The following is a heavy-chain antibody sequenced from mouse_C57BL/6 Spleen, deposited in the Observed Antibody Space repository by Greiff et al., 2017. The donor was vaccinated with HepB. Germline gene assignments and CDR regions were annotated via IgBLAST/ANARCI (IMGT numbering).Heavy chain of an antibody. CDR3: TRDRDYAWYFDV. Sequence: EVQGVESGEGLVKPGGSLKLSCAASGFTFSSYAMSWVRQTPEKRLEWVAYISSGGDYIYYADTVKGRFTISRDNARNSLYLQMSSLKSEDTAMYYCTRDRDYAWYFDVWGTGTTVTVSS. CDR2: ISSGGDYI. V-gene: IGHV5-9-1*02. J-gene: IGHJ1*03. CDR1: GFTFSSYA. D-gene: IGHD2-4*01.